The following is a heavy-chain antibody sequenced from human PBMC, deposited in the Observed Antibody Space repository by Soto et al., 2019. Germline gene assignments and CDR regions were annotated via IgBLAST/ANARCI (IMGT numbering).Heavy chain of an antibody. CDR1: GGTFSSYA. J-gene: IGHJ3*02. D-gene: IGHD4-17*01. V-gene: IGHV1-69*01. CDR3: AREPLGSGYGDEYTPDAFEI. Sequence: QVQLVQSGAEVKKPGSSVKVSCKASGGTFSSYAISWVRQAPGLGLEWMGGIIPIFGTANYAQKFQGRVTITADESTGTAYMELSSLRADDTAVYYCAREPLGSGYGDEYTPDAFEIGGQGTMVTVSS. CDR2: IIPIFGTA.